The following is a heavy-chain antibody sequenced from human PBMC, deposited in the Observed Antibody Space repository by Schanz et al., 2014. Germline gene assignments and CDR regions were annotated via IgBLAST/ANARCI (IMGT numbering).Heavy chain of an antibody. CDR2: ILGLASTT. Sequence: EVQLLESGGGLVQPGGSLRLSCAASGFTFSSYAMSWVRQVPGKGLEWVSAILGLASTTYYADSVKGRFTISRDNSKNTLYLQMNSLRAEDTAVYYCARVKYCTITRCYRTETEGIYYMDVWGKGTTVTVSS. J-gene: IGHJ6*03. D-gene: IGHD2-2*01. CDR1: GFTFSSYA. V-gene: IGHV3-23*01. CDR3: ARVKYCTITRCYRTETEGIYYMDV.